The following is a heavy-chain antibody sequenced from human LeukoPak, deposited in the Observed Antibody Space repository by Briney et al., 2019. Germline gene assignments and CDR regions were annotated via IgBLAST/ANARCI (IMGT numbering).Heavy chain of an antibody. CDR1: GGSISSFY. J-gene: IGHJ4*02. CDR2: IYYSGST. CDR3: ARLSSGSSSWYDIDY. V-gene: IGHV4-59*08. D-gene: IGHD6-13*01. Sequence: SETLSLTCTVSGGSISSFYWSWIRQPPGKGLEWVGYIYYSGSTNYNPSLKSRVTISVDTSKNQFSLRLNSVTAADTAVYYCARLSSGSSSWYDIDYWGQGTLVTVSS.